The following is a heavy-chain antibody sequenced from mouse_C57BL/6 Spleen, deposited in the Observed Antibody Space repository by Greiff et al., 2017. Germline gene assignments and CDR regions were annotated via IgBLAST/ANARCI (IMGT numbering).Heavy chain of an antibody. CDR3: ARWGSNYVGDY. J-gene: IGHJ4*01. V-gene: IGHV1-4*01. CDR1: GYTFTSYT. D-gene: IGHD2-5*01. Sequence: VKLQQSGAELARPGASVKMSCKASGYTFTSYTMHWVKQRPGQGLEWIGYINPSSGYTKYNQKFKDKATLTADKSSSTAYMQLSSLTSEDSAVYYCARWGSNYVGDYWGQGTSVTVSS. CDR2: INPSSGYT.